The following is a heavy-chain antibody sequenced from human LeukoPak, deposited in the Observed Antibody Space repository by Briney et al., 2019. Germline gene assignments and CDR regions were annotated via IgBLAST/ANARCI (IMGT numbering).Heavy chain of an antibody. J-gene: IGHJ4*02. V-gene: IGHV1-18*01. D-gene: IGHD2-2*01. CDR2: ISAYNGNT. CDR3: ARVGAYCTSTSCLDY. CDR1: GYTFTNYG. Sequence: ASVKVSCKASGYTFTNYGISWVRQAPGQGLEWMGWISAYNGNTNYAQKLQGRVTMTTDASTSTAYMELRSLTSDDTAVYYCARVGAYCTSTSCLDYWGQGTLVTVSS.